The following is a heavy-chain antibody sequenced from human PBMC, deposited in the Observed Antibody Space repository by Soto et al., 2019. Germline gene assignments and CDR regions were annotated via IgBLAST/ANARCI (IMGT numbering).Heavy chain of an antibody. CDR3: AGSGYYHNSGMDV. Sequence: TSETLSLTCNVSGDSVSSGYWSWIRQPPGNGLEWIGFIYYSGTTNYNPSVKSRVTISVDRSKNQFSLKLSSVTAADTAVYYCAGSGYYHNSGMDVWGQGTTVTVSS. CDR2: IYYSGTT. V-gene: IGHV4-59*02. CDR1: GDSVSSGY. J-gene: IGHJ6*02. D-gene: IGHD3-22*01.